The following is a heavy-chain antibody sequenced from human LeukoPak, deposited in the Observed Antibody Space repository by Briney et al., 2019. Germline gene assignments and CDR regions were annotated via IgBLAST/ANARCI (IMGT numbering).Heavy chain of an antibody. CDR3: AVSLVGATPFDY. CDR2: INHSGST. CDR1: GGSFSGYY. J-gene: IGHJ4*02. D-gene: IGHD1-26*01. Sequence: PSETLSLTCAVYGGSFSGYYWSWIRQPPGKGLEWIGEINHSGSTNYNPSLKSRVTISVDMSKNQFSLKLSSVTAADTAVYYCAVSLVGATPFDYWGQGTLVTVSS. V-gene: IGHV4-34*01.